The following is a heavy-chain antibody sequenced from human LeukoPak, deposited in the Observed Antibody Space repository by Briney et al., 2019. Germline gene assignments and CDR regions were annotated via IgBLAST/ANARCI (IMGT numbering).Heavy chain of an antibody. Sequence: ASVKVSCKVSGYTLTEFSLHWIRQAPGKGLEGWGKINPTDSSTSYAQRFQGRVTMTRDTSTSTVYMELSSLRSEDTAVYYCARDRDYGSGSYNWFDPWGQGTLVTVSS. CDR3: ARDRDYGSGSYNWFDP. J-gene: IGHJ5*02. V-gene: IGHV1-46*01. D-gene: IGHD3-10*01. CDR2: INPTDSST. CDR1: GYTLTEFS.